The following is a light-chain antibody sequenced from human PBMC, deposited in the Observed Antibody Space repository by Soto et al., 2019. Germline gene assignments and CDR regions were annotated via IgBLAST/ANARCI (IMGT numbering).Light chain of an antibody. CDR1: ERIGSW. Sequence: DVQMTQTPSSVSASVGDRVTITCRASERIGSWLAWYQQKPGKAPKLLVYGASNLQGEVPSRFSCGGSEADCPRSISSLPAEDCATYYCRQSYGFPHTFGQGAKVEVK. CDR2: GAS. J-gene: IGKJ2*01. CDR3: RQSYGFPHT. V-gene: IGKV1-12*01.